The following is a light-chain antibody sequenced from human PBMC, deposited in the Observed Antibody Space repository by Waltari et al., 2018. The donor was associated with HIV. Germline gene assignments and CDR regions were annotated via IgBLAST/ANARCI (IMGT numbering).Light chain of an antibody. CDR1: SSDVGGYNY. CDR2: DVS. CDR3: SSYTSSNTLPYV. Sequence: QSALTQPASVSGSPGQSITISCTGTSSDVGGYNYVSWYQQHPGKAPKLMLYDVSNRPSGVSKRFSGAKSGNAASLTISGLQAEDEADYYCSSYTSSNTLPYVFGTGTKVTVL. V-gene: IGLV2-14*03. J-gene: IGLJ1*01.